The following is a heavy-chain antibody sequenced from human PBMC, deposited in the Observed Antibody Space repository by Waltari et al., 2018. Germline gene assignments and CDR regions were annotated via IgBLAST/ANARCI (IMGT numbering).Heavy chain of an antibody. CDR2: INHSGST. Sequence: QVQLQQWGAGLLKPSETLSLTCAVYGGSFSGYYCSWIRQPPGKGLEWIGEINHSGSTNYNPSLKSRVTISVDTSKNQFSLKLSSVTAADTAVYYCARGRRYGGNADWYYYYYYGMDVWGQGTTVTVSS. CDR3: ARGRRYGGNADWYYYYYYGMDV. J-gene: IGHJ6*02. D-gene: IGHD2-15*01. CDR1: GGSFSGYY. V-gene: IGHV4-34*01.